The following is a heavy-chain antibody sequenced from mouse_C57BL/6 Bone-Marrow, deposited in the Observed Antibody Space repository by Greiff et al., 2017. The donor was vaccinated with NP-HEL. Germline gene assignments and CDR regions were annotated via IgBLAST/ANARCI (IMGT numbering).Heavy chain of an antibody. V-gene: IGHV1-81*01. CDR3: ARSGDGYLDY. J-gene: IGHJ2*01. Sequence: VQLQQSGAELARPGASVKLSCKASGYTFTSYGISWVKQRTGQGLEWIGESYPRSGNTYYNEKFKCKATLTADKSSSTAYMELRSLTSEDSAVYFCARSGDGYLDYWGQGTTLTVSS. CDR2: SYPRSGNT. D-gene: IGHD2-3*01. CDR1: GYTFTSYG.